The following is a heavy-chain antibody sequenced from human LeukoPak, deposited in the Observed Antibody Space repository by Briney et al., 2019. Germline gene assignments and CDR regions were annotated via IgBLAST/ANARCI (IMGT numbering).Heavy chain of an antibody. J-gene: IGHJ6*02. CDR2: ISYDGSKK. CDR3: ARESGFGALFPHCMDV. D-gene: IGHD3-10*01. Sequence: GGSLRLSCAASGFTFSSYAMHWVRQAPGKGLEWVAVISYDGSKKYYADAVKGRFTISRDNSKNTLYLQMNSLRAEDTAVYYCARESGFGALFPHCMDVWGQGTTVTVSS. V-gene: IGHV3-30*14. CDR1: GFTFSSYA.